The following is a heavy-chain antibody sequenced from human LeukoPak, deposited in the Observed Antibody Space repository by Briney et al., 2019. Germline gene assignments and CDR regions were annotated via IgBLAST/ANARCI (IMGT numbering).Heavy chain of an antibody. CDR2: ISSSSSTI. Sequence: GGSLRLSCAASGFTFSSYSMSWVRQAPGKGLEWVSYISSSSSTIYYADSVKGRFTISRDNAKNSLYLQMNSLRAEDTAVYYCARGVGAQSANYFDYWGQGTLVTVSS. D-gene: IGHD1-26*01. CDR1: GFTFSSYS. V-gene: IGHV3-48*01. J-gene: IGHJ4*02. CDR3: ARGVGAQSANYFDY.